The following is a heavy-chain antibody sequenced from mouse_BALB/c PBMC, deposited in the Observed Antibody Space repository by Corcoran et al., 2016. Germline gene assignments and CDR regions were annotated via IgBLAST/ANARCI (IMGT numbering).Heavy chain of an antibody. CDR2: IDPANGNT. Sequence: EVQLQQSGAELVKPGASVKLSCTASGFNIKDTYMHWVKQRPEQGLEWIGRIDPANGNTKYDPKFQGKATITADTSYNTAYLQLSSRTSEDTAVYYCAYGSSYVWAMDYWGQGTSVTVSS. CDR1: GFNIKDTY. V-gene: IGHV14-3*02. J-gene: IGHJ4*01. D-gene: IGHD1-1*01. CDR3: AYGSSYVWAMDY.